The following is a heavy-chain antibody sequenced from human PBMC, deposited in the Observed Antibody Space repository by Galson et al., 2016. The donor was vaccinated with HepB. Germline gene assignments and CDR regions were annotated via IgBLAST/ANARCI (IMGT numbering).Heavy chain of an antibody. Sequence: SETLSLTCADYGGSFSGYFWSWIRQPPGKGREWIGEINRSGGTNYNQSLKSRVTISVDTSKNHFSLNLSSVTAADTALYYCARFGSFWGQGTLVTVSS. CDR2: INRSGGT. D-gene: IGHD3-10*01. J-gene: IGHJ4*02. CDR3: ARFGSF. CDR1: GGSFSGYF. V-gene: IGHV4-34*01.